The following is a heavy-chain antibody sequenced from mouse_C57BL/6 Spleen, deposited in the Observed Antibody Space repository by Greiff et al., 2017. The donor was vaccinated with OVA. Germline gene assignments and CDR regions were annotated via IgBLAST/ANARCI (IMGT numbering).Heavy chain of an antibody. Sequence: QVQLQQPGAELVKPGASVKVSCKASGYTFTSYWMHWVKQRPGQGLEWIGRIHPSDSDTNYNQKFKGKATLTVDKSYSTAYMQLSSLTSDNSAVYYCAISHCACDETHYAMAYWGQGTSVTVSS. CDR3: AISHCACDETHYAMAY. J-gene: IGHJ4*01. CDR2: IHPSDSDT. V-gene: IGHV1-74*01. CDR1: GYTFTSYW.